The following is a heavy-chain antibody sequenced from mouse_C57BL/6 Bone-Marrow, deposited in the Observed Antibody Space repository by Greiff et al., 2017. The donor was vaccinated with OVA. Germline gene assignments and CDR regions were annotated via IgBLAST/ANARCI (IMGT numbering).Heavy chain of an antibody. CDR2: ISRGSSTI. V-gene: IGHV5-17*01. CDR1: GFTFSDYG. J-gene: IGHJ3*01. D-gene: IGHD2-10*01. CDR3: ASLLSFAY. Sequence: EVLLVESGGGLVKPGGSLKLSCAASGFTFSDYGMHWVRQAPEKGLEWVAYISRGSSTIYYADTVKGRFTISRDNAKNTLFLQMTSLRYEDTAMYYCASLLSFAYWGQGTLVTVSA.